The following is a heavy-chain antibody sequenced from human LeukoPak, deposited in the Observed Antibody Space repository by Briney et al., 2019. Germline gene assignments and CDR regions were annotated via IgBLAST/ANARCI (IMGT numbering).Heavy chain of an antibody. V-gene: IGHV4-34*01. J-gene: IGHJ4*02. D-gene: IGHD5-18*01. CDR2: INHSGST. Sequence: SDTLSLTCAVYGGSFSGYYWSWIRQPPGKGLEWIGEINHSGSTNYNPSLKSRVTISVDTSKNQFSLKLSSVTAADTAVYYCARVGGYSYGSDYWGQGTLVTVSS. CDR3: ARVGGYSYGSDY. CDR1: GGSFSGYY.